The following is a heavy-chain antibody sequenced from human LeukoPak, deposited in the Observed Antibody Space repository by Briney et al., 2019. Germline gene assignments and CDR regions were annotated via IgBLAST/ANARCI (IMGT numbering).Heavy chain of an antibody. V-gene: IGHV1-69*04. Sequence: SVTVSCKAPGGIFNDYSISWVRQAPGQGLEWMGRIIPILNVPNYAQKFEGRVTITADKSTNTAYMELSSLKSEDTAVYFCARDRPRARYFDYWGQGTLVTVSS. CDR3: ARDRPRARYFDY. J-gene: IGHJ4*02. CDR2: IIPILNVP. D-gene: IGHD2-15*01. CDR1: GGIFNDYS.